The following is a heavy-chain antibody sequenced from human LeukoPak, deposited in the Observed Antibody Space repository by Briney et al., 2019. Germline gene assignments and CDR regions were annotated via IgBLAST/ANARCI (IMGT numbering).Heavy chain of an antibody. D-gene: IGHD3-10*01. CDR1: GGSISSGSYY. Sequence: PSETLSLTCTVSGGSISSGSYYWSWIRQPAGKGLEWIGRIYTSGSTNYNPSLKSRVTISVDTSKNQFSLKLSSVTAADTAVYYCARERFGELSYWGQGTLVTVSS. CDR3: ARERFGELSY. V-gene: IGHV4-61*02. J-gene: IGHJ4*02. CDR2: IYTSGST.